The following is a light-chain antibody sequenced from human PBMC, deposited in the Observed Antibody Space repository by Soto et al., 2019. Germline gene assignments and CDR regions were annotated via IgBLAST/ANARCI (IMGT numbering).Light chain of an antibody. CDR3: QQFGSSSWT. Sequence: ESVLTQSPGTLSLSPGEKATLSCRASQSVSSSYLAWYQQKPGQAPRLLIYGASSRATGIPDRFSGSGSGKDFTLTVSRLEPEDFAVYYCQQFGSSSWTFGQGTKVDIK. CDR2: GAS. CDR1: QSVSSSY. J-gene: IGKJ1*01. V-gene: IGKV3-20*01.